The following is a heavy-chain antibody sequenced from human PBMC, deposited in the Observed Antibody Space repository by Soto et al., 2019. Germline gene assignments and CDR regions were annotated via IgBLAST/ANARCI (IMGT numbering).Heavy chain of an antibody. D-gene: IGHD1-1*01. CDR2: IYATGTT. V-gene: IGHV4-4*07. CDR1: GASISGFY. J-gene: IGHJ5*02. Sequence: SETLSLTCTVSGASISGFYWSWIRKSAGKGLEWIGRIYATGTTDYNPSLKSRVMMSVDTSKKQFSLKLRSVTATDTAVYYCVRDGTKTLRDWFDPWGQGISVTVSS. CDR3: VRDGTKTLRDWFDP.